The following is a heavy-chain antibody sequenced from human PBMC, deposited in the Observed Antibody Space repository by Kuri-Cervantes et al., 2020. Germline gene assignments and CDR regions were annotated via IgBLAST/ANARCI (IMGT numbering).Heavy chain of an antibody. CDR2: ISSDGTTT. Sequence: GESLKISCAASGFAFRNYWMHWVRQAPGEGPVWVSLISSDGTTTLYANSVKGRFTISRDNSKNTVHLQMNSLRPEDTAVYYCAQDVVITATRLDPPGYWGQGTLVTVSS. CDR3: AQDVVITATRLDPPGY. D-gene: IGHD2-15*01. V-gene: IGHV3-74*01. J-gene: IGHJ4*02. CDR1: GFAFRNYW.